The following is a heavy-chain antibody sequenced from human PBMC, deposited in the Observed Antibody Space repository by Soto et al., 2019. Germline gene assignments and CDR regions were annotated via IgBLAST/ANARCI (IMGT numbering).Heavy chain of an antibody. CDR2: ISKDGSSK. D-gene: IGHD3-10*01. CDR1: GFIFSRYA. J-gene: IGHJ4*02. Sequence: PGGSLRLSCAASGFIFSRYAIHWVRQAPGKGLEWLAVISKDGSSKYYLDSVKGRFTISRDNSKNTVHLEMNSLREEDTALYYCARSRSGAVADSFDFWGQGTLVTVSS. CDR3: ARSRSGAVADSFDF. V-gene: IGHV3-30*04.